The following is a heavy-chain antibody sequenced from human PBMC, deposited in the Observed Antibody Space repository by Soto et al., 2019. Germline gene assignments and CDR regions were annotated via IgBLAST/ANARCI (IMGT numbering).Heavy chain of an antibody. CDR2: IRRKVENYAT. CDR1: GFTFSGSA. Sequence: EVQLVESGGGLVQPGGSLKLSCAASGFTFSGSAMHWVRQASGKGLEWIGLIRRKVENYATAYGESVKGRFTISRDDSKNTAYLQMNSLKTEDTAVYYCTTSLLLGYCVVSSSCYLGYWGQGTLVTVSS. J-gene: IGHJ4*02. CDR3: TTSLLLGYCVVSSSCYLGY. D-gene: IGHD2-15*01. V-gene: IGHV3-73*02.